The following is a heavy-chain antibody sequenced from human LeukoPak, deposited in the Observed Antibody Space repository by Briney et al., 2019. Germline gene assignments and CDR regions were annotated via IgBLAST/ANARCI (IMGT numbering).Heavy chain of an antibody. V-gene: IGHV4-59*01. CDR2: IYYSGST. CDR3: ARDLKKSDYYYYGMDV. Sequence: PSETLSLTCTVSSGSISSYYWSWIRQPPGKGLEWIGYIYYSGSTNYNPSLKSRVTISVDTSKNQFSLKLSSVTAADTAVYYCARDLKKSDYYYYGMDVWGQGTTVTVSS. CDR1: SGSISSYY. J-gene: IGHJ6*02.